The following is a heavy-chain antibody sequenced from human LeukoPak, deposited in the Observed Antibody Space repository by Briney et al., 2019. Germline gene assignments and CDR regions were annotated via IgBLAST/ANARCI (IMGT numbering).Heavy chain of an antibody. Sequence: GGSLRLSCAASGFTFSSYAMHWVRQAPGKGLEWVAVISYDGSNKYYADSVKGRFTISRDNSKNTLYLQMNSLRAEDTAVYYCARFQGIGPLFDWGQGTLVTVSS. D-gene: IGHD1-26*01. CDR3: ARFQGIGPLFD. CDR1: GFTFSSYA. J-gene: IGHJ4*02. CDR2: ISYDGSNK. V-gene: IGHV3-30*14.